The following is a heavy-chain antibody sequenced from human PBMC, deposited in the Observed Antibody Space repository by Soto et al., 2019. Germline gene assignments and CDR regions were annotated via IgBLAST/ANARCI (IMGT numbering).Heavy chain of an antibody. D-gene: IGHD2-15*01. V-gene: IGHV4-59*01. CDR2: IFYTGKT. Sequence: SETLSLTCSVSAGSISNYHWSWIRRPPGKGLEWIGYIFYTGKTNYNPSLKSRVTISLDTSKNQFSLRLDSVTAADTAVYYCARVLEVAGGFDPWGQGTLVTVS. J-gene: IGHJ5*02. CDR1: AGSISNYH. CDR3: ARVLEVAGGFDP.